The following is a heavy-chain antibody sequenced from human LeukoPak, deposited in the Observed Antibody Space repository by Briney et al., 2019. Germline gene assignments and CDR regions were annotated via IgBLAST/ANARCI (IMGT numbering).Heavy chain of an antibody. Sequence: GGSLRLSCAASGFPFSISWMHWFRQVPGKGLMWVSRITTDETTTYADSVRGRFTISRDNAKNTVDLQMNSLRADDTAVYYCARGGVGCFDIWGPGAMVTVSS. CDR1: GFPFSISW. CDR2: ITTDETT. D-gene: IGHD2-8*02. J-gene: IGHJ3*02. CDR3: ARGGVGCFDI. V-gene: IGHV3-74*01.